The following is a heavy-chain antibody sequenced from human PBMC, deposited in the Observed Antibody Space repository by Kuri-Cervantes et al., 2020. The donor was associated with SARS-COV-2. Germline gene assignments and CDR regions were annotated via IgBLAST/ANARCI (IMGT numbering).Heavy chain of an antibody. D-gene: IGHD3-3*01. CDR3: ARTSYYDFWSGYYPLGV. J-gene: IGHJ6*04. Sequence: ESLKISCTVSGGSISSGDYYWSWIRQPPGKGLEWIGSIYYSGSTYYNPSLKSRVTISVDTSKNQFSLKLSSVTAADTAVYYCARTSYYDFWSGYYPLGVWGKGTTVTVSS. V-gene: IGHV4-39*01. CDR1: GGSISSGDYY. CDR2: IYYSGST.